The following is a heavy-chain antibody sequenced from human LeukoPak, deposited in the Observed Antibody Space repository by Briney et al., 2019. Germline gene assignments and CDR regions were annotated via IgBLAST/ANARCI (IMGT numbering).Heavy chain of an antibody. V-gene: IGHV3-11*04. D-gene: IGHD3-3*01. CDR1: GFTFSDYY. Sequence: SGGSLRLSCAASGFTFSDYYMSWIRQAPGKGLELVSYISSSGSTIYYADSVKGRFTISRDNAKNSLYLQMNSLRAEDTAVYYCASNPRYYDFWSGWSAFDIWGQGTMVTVSS. CDR3: ASNPRYYDFWSGWSAFDI. J-gene: IGHJ3*02. CDR2: ISSSGSTI.